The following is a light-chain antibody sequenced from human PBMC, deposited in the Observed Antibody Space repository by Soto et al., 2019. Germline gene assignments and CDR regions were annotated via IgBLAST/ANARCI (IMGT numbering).Light chain of an antibody. CDR2: DNN. Sequence: QSALTQPPSLSAAPGQKVTISCSGSSSNIGSNYVSWYQQLPGTAPKLLIYDNNKRPSGIPDRFSGSKSGTSATLGITGLQTGDEADYYCGTWDSSLSAWVFGGGTQLTVL. CDR1: SSNIGSNY. CDR3: GTWDSSLSAWV. V-gene: IGLV1-51*01. J-gene: IGLJ3*02.